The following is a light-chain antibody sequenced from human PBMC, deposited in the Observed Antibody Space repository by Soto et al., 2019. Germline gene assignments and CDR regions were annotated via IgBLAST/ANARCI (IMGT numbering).Light chain of an antibody. CDR3: QSYDRTRRGV. Sequence: QSVLTQPPSVSGAPGQRVTISCTGGSSNIGAGYTGNWYQQLPGTAPTLLISCLNYRPSGVPDRFSASKSGTSVALVITGLQAEDEADYYCQSYDRTRRGVFGGGTKLTVL. J-gene: IGLJ2*01. V-gene: IGLV1-40*01. CDR2: CLN. CDR1: SSNIGAGYT.